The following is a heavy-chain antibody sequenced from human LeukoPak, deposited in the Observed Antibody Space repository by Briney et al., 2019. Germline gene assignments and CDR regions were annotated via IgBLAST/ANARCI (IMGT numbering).Heavy chain of an antibody. Sequence: GGSLRLSCAASGFTFSNYGIHWVRQAPGKGLEWVAVISYDGNNKYYADSVKGRFTISRDNSKNTLFLQMNSLRAEDTAVYYCAKGVDYCSGGSCPADYWGPGTLVTVSA. CDR1: GFTFSNYG. D-gene: IGHD2-15*01. CDR3: AKGVDYCSGGSCPADY. J-gene: IGHJ4*02. V-gene: IGHV3-30*18. CDR2: ISYDGNNK.